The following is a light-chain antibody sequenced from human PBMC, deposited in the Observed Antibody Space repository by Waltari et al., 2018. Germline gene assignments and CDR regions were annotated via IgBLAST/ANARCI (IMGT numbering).Light chain of an antibody. CDR1: QSVLYSSNNKNY. CDR2: WAS. V-gene: IGKV4-1*01. Sequence: DIVMTQSPDSLTVSLGERATINCKSSQSVLYSSNNKNYLAWYHKKPGQPPKLLIYWASTRESGVPDRFSGSGSGTDFTLTISSLQAEDVAVYYCQQYYSTLPTFGPGTKVDIK. J-gene: IGKJ3*01. CDR3: QQYYSTLPT.